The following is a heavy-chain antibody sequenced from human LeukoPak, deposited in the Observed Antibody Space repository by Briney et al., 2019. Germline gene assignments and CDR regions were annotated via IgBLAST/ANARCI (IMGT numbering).Heavy chain of an antibody. CDR1: GGSISNYY. Sequence: SETLSLTCTVSGGSISNYYWSWVRQPPGKGLEWIGDIYYSGSTNYNPSLKSRVSISIDTSENQFSLKLTSVTAPDTAVYYCARHMLPWFGGSPRGGGLDVWGQGTTVTVSS. V-gene: IGHV4-59*01. J-gene: IGHJ6*02. CDR2: IYYSGST. D-gene: IGHD3-10*01. CDR3: ARHMLPWFGGSPRGGGLDV.